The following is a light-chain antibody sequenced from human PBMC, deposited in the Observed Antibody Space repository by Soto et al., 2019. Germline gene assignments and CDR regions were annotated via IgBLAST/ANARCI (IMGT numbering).Light chain of an antibody. CDR3: QQYDSHPMYT. CDR2: AAS. CDR1: QGIRND. V-gene: IGKV1-6*01. Sequence: AIQMTQSPSSLSASVGDRVTITCRASQGIRNDLGWYQQKPGKAPKLLIYAASSLQSGVPSRFSGSGSGTDFTFTISSLQPEDFATYYCQQYDSHPMYTFGQGTKVDIK. J-gene: IGKJ2*01.